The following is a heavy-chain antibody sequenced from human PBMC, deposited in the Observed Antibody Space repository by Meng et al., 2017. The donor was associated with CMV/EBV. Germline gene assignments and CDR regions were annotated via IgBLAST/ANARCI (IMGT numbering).Heavy chain of an antibody. CDR2: INSDGSST. CDR3: ARGDFWSGSLDL. J-gene: IGHJ4*02. CDR1: GFTFSSYW. Sequence: GESLKTSCAASGFTFSSYWMHWVRQAPGKGLVWVSRINSDGSSTSYADSVKGRFTISRDNAKNTLYLQMNSLRAEDTAVYYCARGDFWSGSLDLWGQGTLVTVSS. V-gene: IGHV3-74*01. D-gene: IGHD3-3*01.